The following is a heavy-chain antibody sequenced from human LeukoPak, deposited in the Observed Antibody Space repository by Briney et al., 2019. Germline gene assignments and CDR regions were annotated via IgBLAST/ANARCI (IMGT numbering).Heavy chain of an antibody. CDR2: ISGSGGST. CDR3: ARSHGSGSYYNERPFDY. J-gene: IGHJ4*02. Sequence: GGSLRLSCAASGFTFSSYAMSWVRQAPGKGLEWVSAISGSGGSTYYADSVKGRFTISRDNSKNTLYLQMNSLRAEDTAVYYCARSHGSGSYYNERPFDYWGQGTLVTVSS. D-gene: IGHD3-10*01. V-gene: IGHV3-23*01. CDR1: GFTFSSYA.